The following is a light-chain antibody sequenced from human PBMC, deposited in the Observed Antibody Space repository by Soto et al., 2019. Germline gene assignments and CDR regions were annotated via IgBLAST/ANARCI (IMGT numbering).Light chain of an antibody. CDR2: DTS. J-gene: IGKJ4*01. CDR1: QSVSRY. V-gene: IGKV3-11*01. Sequence: EIVLTQSPFTLSLSPGERANLSCRASQSVSRYLAWYQQKPGQAPRLLIYDTSNRATGIPARFIGSGSGTDFTLTISSLEPEDFAVYYCQQRSNWPPLTFGGGTKVDIK. CDR3: QQRSNWPPLT.